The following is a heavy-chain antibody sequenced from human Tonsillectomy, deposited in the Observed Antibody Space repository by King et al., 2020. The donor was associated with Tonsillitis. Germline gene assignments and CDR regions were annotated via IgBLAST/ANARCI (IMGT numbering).Heavy chain of an antibody. D-gene: IGHD3-22*01. CDR2: IYETGGT. CDR3: AKSSAEGYDAFDI. V-gene: IGHV4-30-2*01. J-gene: IGHJ3*02. Sequence: QLQESGPGLVKPSQTLSLTCAVSGVSISSAGYSWSWIRQPPGKGLEWIGYIYETGGTDYNPSLKSRVTISVDRSKNQFSLKMNSVTAADTAVYYCAKSSAEGYDAFDIWGQGTMVTVSS. CDR1: GVSISSAGYS.